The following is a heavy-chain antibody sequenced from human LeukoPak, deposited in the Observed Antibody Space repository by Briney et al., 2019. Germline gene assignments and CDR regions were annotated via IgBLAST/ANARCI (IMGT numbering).Heavy chain of an antibody. J-gene: IGHJ4*02. CDR1: GFTFSTYA. Sequence: GGSLRLSCAASGFTFSTYAMTWVRQAPGKGLEWVSTFGSGGGTYYADSVKGRFTIPKDNSKNTLYLQLNSLGAEDTALYYCAKVVAPSTTRNLDYWGQGTLVIVSS. D-gene: IGHD2-2*01. V-gene: IGHV3-23*01. CDR2: FGSGGGT. CDR3: AKVVAPSTTRNLDY.